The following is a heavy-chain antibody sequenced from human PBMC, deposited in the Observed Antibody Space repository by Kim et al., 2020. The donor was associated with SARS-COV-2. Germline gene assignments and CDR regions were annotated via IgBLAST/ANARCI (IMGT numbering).Heavy chain of an antibody. CDR2: ISWNSGSI. D-gene: IGHD6-6*01. CDR3: AKDIGQTEDSSSSFYYYYGMDV. J-gene: IGHJ6*02. V-gene: IGHV3-9*01. CDR1: GFTFGDYA. Sequence: GGSLRLSCVASGFTFGDYAMHWVRQAPGKGLEWVSGISWNSGSIGYADSVKGRFTISRDNAKNSLYLQMNSLRAEDTALYYCAKDIGQTEDSSSSFYYYYGMDVWGQGTTVTVSS.